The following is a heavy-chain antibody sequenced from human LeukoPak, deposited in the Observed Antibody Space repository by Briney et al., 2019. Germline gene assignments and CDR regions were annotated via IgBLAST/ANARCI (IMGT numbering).Heavy chain of an antibody. V-gene: IGHV1-69*04. D-gene: IGHD3-22*01. CDR2: ITPILGIA. J-gene: IGHJ4*02. CDR3: ARDPYYDSSGYYGLGDPRFDY. Sequence: ASVKVSCKASGGTFSSYAISWVRQAPGQGLEWMGRITPILGIANYAQKFQGRVTITADKSTSTAYMELSGLRSEDTAVYYCARDPYYDSSGYYGLGDPRFDYWGQGTLVTVSS. CDR1: GGTFSSYA.